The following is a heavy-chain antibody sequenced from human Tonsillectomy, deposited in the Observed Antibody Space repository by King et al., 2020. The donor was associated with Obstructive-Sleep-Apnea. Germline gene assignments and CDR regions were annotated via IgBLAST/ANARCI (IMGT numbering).Heavy chain of an antibody. CDR2: ILYDGSNK. V-gene: IGHV3-30*02. Sequence: QLVQSGGGVVQPGGSLRLACAASGFTFSNYGMHWVRQAPGKGLEWVAFILYDGSNKFHGDSVKGRFTISRDNFKNRLYLQLNSLRAEDTAVYYCAKDKEDYDSSGYYGFDFWGQGTLVTVSS. D-gene: IGHD3-22*01. CDR3: AKDKEDYDSSGYYGFDF. CDR1: GFTFSNYG. J-gene: IGHJ4*02.